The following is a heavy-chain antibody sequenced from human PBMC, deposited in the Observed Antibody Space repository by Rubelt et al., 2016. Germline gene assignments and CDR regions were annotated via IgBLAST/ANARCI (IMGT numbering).Heavy chain of an antibody. CDR1: GYTFSNYG. CDR3: ARDPLPYSSSWYGSDY. V-gene: IGHV1-18*01. D-gene: IGHD6-13*01. CDR2: VSAYNGNT. J-gene: IGHJ4*02. Sequence: SGAEVKKPGASVKVSCKASGYTFSNYGVTWVRQAPGQGLEWMGWVSAYNGNTNYVQKLQGRPTMNTDTSTNTAYMELRSLRSDDTAVYYCARDPLPYSSSWYGSDYWGQGTLVTVSS.